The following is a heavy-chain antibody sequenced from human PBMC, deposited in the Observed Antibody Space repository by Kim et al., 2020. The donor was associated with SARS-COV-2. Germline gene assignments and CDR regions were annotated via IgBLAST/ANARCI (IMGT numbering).Heavy chain of an antibody. CDR1: GFTFSTNA. D-gene: IGHD6-13*01. Sequence: GGSLRLSCAASGFTFSTNAMNWVRQAPGKGLEWVSGISGSGGRTYYAESVKGRFTISRDNTKYTLFLQLNSLTAEDTAVYYCAKDRPPELPYSNNWYRPSDFDSWGQGAQVTVSS. CDR2: ISGSGGRT. J-gene: IGHJ4*02. V-gene: IGHV3-23*01. CDR3: AKDRPPELPYSNNWYRPSDFDS.